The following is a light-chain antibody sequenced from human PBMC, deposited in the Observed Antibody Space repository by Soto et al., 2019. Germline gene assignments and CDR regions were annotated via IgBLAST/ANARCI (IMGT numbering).Light chain of an antibody. J-gene: IGKJ4*01. CDR1: QSISSW. CDR3: QQYNRYSFT. V-gene: IGKV1-5*01. CDR2: DAS. Sequence: DIQMTQSPSTLSAFVGDRVTITCRASQSISSWLAWYQQKPGKAPKLLIYDASSLESGVPSRLSGRGSETEFTLTISSLQPDDFATYYCQQYNRYSFTFGGGTKVEI.